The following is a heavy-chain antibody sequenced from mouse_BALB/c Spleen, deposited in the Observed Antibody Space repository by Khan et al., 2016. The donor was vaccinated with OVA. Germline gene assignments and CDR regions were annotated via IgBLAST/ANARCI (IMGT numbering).Heavy chain of an antibody. Sequence: EVQLQESGPSLVKPSQTLSLTCSVTGYSITSGYWTWIRKFPGNKLEYMGYMIYSGDTYYNPSLKSRISITRHTSKNQYYLQLNSVTTEDTATYYCARSTDRYAFAYWGQGTLVTVSA. CDR2: MIYSGDT. V-gene: IGHV3-8*02. CDR3: ARSTDRYAFAY. CDR1: GYSITSGY. J-gene: IGHJ3*01. D-gene: IGHD2-14*01.